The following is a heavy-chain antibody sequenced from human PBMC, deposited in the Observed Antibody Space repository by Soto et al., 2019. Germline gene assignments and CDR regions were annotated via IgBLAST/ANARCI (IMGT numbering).Heavy chain of an antibody. Sequence: ASVKVSCKASGYTFTVYFMHWVRQAPVQGLDWMGCINPNSGATKYAQKFQGRVTLSRDTSIRTAYMELSGLRSDDTAVYYCARGGGTILAPLPWGQGTLVTVSS. D-gene: IGHD3-3*01. CDR1: GYTFTVYF. CDR3: ARGGGTILAPLP. J-gene: IGHJ5*02. CDR2: INPNSGAT. V-gene: IGHV1-2*02.